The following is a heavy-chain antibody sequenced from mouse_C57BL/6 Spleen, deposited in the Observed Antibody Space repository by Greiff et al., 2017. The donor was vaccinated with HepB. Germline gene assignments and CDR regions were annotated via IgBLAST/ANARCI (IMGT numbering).Heavy chain of an antibody. CDR3: ARSLYGSSYGFAY. CDR2: INTNNGGT. V-gene: IGHV1-26*01. J-gene: IGHJ3*01. D-gene: IGHD1-1*01. Sequence: VQLKESGPELVKPGASVKISCKASGYTFTDYYMNWVKQSHGKSLEWIGDINTNNGGTSYNQKFKGKATLTVDKSSSTAYMELRSLTSEDSAVYYCARSLYGSSYGFAYWGQGTLVTVSA. CDR1: GYTFTDYY.